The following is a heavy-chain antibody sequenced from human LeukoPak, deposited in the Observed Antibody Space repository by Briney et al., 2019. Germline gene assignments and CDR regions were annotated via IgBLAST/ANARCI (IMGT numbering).Heavy chain of an antibody. CDR1: GGSISSYY. CDR3: VRWGPVVLTGYYRYWYFDL. CDR2: IYYSGST. Sequence: SETLSLTCTVSGGSISSYYWSWIRQPPGKGLEWIGYIYYSGSTNYNPSLKSRVTISVDTSKNQFSLKLSSVTAADTAVYYCVRWGPVVLTGYYRYWYFDLWGRGTLVTVSS. V-gene: IGHV4-59*08. J-gene: IGHJ2*01. D-gene: IGHD3-9*01.